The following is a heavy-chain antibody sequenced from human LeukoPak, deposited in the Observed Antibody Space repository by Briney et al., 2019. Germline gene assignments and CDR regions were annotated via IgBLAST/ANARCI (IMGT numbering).Heavy chain of an antibody. V-gene: IGHV1-2*02. D-gene: IGHD3-3*01. J-gene: IGHJ6*03. CDR1: GYTFTDFY. CDR2: INPNSGGR. Sequence: ASVRVSCKASGYTFTDFYIHWVRQAPGQGLEWMGWINPNSGGRNYAQKFQGRVTVTRDTSTITAYMELSRPTSDDTAVYYCAREKDAAFGVHYYYMDVWAKGTTVTVS. CDR3: AREKDAAFGVHYYYMDV.